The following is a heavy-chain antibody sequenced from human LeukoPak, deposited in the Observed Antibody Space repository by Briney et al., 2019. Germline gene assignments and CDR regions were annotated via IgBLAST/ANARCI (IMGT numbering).Heavy chain of an antibody. V-gene: IGHV3-30*04. CDR3: ARDGQWLVLWWFDP. CDR2: ISYDGSNK. D-gene: IGHD6-19*01. Sequence: GGSLRLSCAAPGFTFSSYAMHWVRQAPGKGLEWVAVISYDGSNKYYADSVKGRFTISRDNSKNTLYLQMNNLRAEDTAVYYCARDGQWLVLWWFDPWGQGTLVTVSS. CDR1: GFTFSSYA. J-gene: IGHJ5*02.